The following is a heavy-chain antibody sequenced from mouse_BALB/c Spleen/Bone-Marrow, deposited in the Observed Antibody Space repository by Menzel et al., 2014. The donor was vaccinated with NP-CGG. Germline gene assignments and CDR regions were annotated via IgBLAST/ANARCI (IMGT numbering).Heavy chain of an antibody. J-gene: IGHJ2*01. D-gene: IGHD1-1*01. V-gene: IGHV3-6*02. CDR2: ITYDGSS. Sequence: QSGPGLVKPSQSLSLTCSVTGYSITSGYYWNWIRQFPGNRLEWMGYITYDGSSNYNPSLKNRISITRDTSENQFFLKFNSVTTEDTATYYCARDHYYGSSYLDYWGQGTTLTVSS. CDR3: ARDHYYGSSYLDY. CDR1: GYSITSGYY.